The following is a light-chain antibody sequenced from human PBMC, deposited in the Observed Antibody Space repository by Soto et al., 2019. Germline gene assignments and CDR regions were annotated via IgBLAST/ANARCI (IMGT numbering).Light chain of an antibody. CDR2: GAS. Sequence: DFQLTQSPSFLSASVGDRVTITCRASEDISNSLAWYQQKPGKAPKFLISGASTLQSGVPSTFSGSGSGTEFTLTISSLQPEDFATYYCQRLNTYPFTFGPGTTVDLK. J-gene: IGKJ3*01. CDR1: EDISNS. V-gene: IGKV1-9*01. CDR3: QRLNTYPFT.